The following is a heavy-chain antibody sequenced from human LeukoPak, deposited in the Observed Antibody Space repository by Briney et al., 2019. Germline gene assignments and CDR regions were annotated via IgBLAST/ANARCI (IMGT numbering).Heavy chain of an antibody. CDR2: IYYSGST. J-gene: IGHJ4*02. CDR3: ARAVYDGSALDY. CDR1: GGSISSYY. V-gene: IGHV4-59*01. Sequence: PSETLSLTCTVSGGSISSYYWSWIRQPPGKGLEWIGYIYYSGSTNYNPSLKSRVTISVDTSKNQFSLKLSSVTAADTAVYYCARAVYDGSALDYWGQGTLVTVSS. D-gene: IGHD3-16*01.